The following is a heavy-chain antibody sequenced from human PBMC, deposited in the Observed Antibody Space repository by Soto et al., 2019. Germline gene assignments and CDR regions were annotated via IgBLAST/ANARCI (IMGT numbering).Heavy chain of an antibody. Sequence: SETLSLTCTVSGGSISSGDYYWSWIRQPPGKGLEWIGYIYYSGSTYYNPSLKSRVTISVDTSKNQFSLKLSSVTAADTAVYYCARARRWRGSGSLTDYWGQGTLVTVSS. CDR2: IYYSGST. V-gene: IGHV4-30-4*01. CDR3: ARARRWRGSGSLTDY. D-gene: IGHD3-10*01. CDR1: GGSISSGDYY. J-gene: IGHJ4*02.